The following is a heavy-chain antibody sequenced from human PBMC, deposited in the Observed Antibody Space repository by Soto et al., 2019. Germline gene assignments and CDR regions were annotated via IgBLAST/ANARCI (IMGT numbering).Heavy chain of an antibody. CDR3: AREIERLLGY. J-gene: IGHJ4*02. D-gene: IGHD3-3*01. CDR1: GFTFSSYA. Sequence: GGSLRLSCVASGFTFSSYAMHWVRQAPGKGLEWVAVISYDGSNKYYIDSVKGRFSISRDNSKNTLYLQMNSLRAEDTAVYYCAREIERLLGYWGQGTLVTVSS. V-gene: IGHV3-30-3*01. CDR2: ISYDGSNK.